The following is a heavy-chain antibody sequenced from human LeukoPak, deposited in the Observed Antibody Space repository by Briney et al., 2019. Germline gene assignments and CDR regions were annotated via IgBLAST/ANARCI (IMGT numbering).Heavy chain of an antibody. Sequence: ASVKVSCKASGYTFTSYDINWVRQATGQGLEWMGWMNPNSGNTGYAQKFQGRVTMTRNTSISTAYMELSSLRPEDTAVYYCARSPKGELRDSGYDHGFDYWGQGTLVTVSS. CDR1: GYTFTSYD. J-gene: IGHJ4*02. D-gene: IGHD5-12*01. CDR2: MNPNSGNT. V-gene: IGHV1-8*01. CDR3: ARSPKGELRDSGYDHGFDY.